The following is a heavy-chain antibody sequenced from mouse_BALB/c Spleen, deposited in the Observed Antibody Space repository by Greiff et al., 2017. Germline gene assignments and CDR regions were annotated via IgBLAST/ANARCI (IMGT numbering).Heavy chain of an antibody. Sequence: EVKLVESGGLVKPGGSLKLSCAASGFTFSDYYMYWVRQTPEKRLEWVATISDGGSYTYYPDSVKGRFTISRDNAKNNLYLQMSSLKSEDTAMYYCARDGPAYWGQGTLVTVSA. CDR2: ISDGGSYT. CDR1: GFTFSDYY. CDR3: ARDGPAY. V-gene: IGHV5-4*02. J-gene: IGHJ3*01.